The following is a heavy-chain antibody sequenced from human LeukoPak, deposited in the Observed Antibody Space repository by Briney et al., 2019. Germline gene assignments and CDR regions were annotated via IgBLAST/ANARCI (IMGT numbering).Heavy chain of an antibody. Sequence: GSVKVSCKASGYTFINYAINWVRQAPGQGLEWMGWINTNTGNPTYAQGFTGRFVFSLDTSVSTAYLQISSLKAEDTAVYYCAREGVDGAAVKPPNWFDPWGQGTLVTVSS. V-gene: IGHV7-4-1*02. CDR1: GYTFINYA. D-gene: IGHD6-13*01. CDR2: INTNTGNP. CDR3: AREGVDGAAVKPPNWFDP. J-gene: IGHJ5*02.